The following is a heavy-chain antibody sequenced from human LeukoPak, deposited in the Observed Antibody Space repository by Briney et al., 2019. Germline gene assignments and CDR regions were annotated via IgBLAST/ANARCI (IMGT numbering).Heavy chain of an antibody. Sequence: SETLSLTCTVSGGSITSTSYYWGWIRQPPGKGLEWIGKIHYSGTTYYNPSLKSRVTISVDTSKNQFSLRLSSVTAADTAVYYCASLYYDFWSGYYPDYWGQGTLVTVSS. CDR3: ASLYYDFWSGYYPDY. V-gene: IGHV4-39*01. D-gene: IGHD3-3*01. J-gene: IGHJ4*02. CDR2: IHYSGTT. CDR1: GGSITSTSYY.